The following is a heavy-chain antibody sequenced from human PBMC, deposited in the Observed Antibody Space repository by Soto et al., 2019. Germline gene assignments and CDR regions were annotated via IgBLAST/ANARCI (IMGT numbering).Heavy chain of an antibody. Sequence: ETLSLTCTVSSGSIRSSIYYWGWIRQPPGKGLEWIGSIYYSGSTYYNPSLQSRVTISVDTSKSQFSLNLISVTAADTAVYYCTRESITMLRGVPTAKRFDPWGQGTLVTVSS. CDR3: TRESITMLRGVPTAKRFDP. V-gene: IGHV4-39*02. D-gene: IGHD3-10*01. J-gene: IGHJ5*02. CDR1: SGSIRSSIYY. CDR2: IYYSGST.